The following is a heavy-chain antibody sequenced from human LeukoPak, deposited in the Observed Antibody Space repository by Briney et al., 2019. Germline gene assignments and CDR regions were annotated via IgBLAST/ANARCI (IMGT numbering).Heavy chain of an antibody. CDR3: ARDSGSWYAIRLGRFDP. J-gene: IGHJ5*02. CDR2: INPNSGGT. V-gene: IGHV1-2*02. CDR1: GYTFTGYY. D-gene: IGHD6-13*01. Sequence: ASVKVSCKASGYTFTGYYMHWVRQAPGQGLEWMGWINPNSGGTNYAQKFQGRVTMTRDTSISTAYMELSRLRSDDTAVYYCARDSGSWYAIRLGRFDPWGQGTLVTVSS.